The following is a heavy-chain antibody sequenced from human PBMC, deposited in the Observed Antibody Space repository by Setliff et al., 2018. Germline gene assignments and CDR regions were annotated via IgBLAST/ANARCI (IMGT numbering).Heavy chain of an antibody. CDR3: ASRNSDGGPEYFQH. D-gene: IGHD1-26*01. Sequence: KPSETLSLTCTVSGGSINNYYWSWIRQPAGKGLEWIGRVYSNVGTNFNPSLKSRVTMSVDASKNQISLKLMSVAAADTAAYYCASRNSDGGPEYFQHWGQGALVTVSS. CDR1: GGSINNYY. CDR2: VYSNVGT. V-gene: IGHV4-4*07. J-gene: IGHJ1*01.